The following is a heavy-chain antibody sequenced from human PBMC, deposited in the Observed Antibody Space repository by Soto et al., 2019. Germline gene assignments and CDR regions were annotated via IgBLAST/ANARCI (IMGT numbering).Heavy chain of an antibody. CDR2: IYWDDDK. V-gene: IGHV2-5*02. CDR1: GFSLSTSGVG. CDR3: AHRHPLYGDWGGGYFDY. D-gene: IGHD4-17*01. Sequence: QITLKESGPALVTPTQTLTLTCTFSGFSLSTSGVGVGWIRQPPGKALEWLAVIYWDDDKRYSPSLRSRLTITKDTSRNQVVLTMTNMDPVDTGTYYCAHRHPLYGDWGGGYFDYWGQGALVTVSS. J-gene: IGHJ4*02.